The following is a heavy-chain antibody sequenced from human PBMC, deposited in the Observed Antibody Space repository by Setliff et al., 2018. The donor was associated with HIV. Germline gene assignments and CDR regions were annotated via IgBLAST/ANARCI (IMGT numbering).Heavy chain of an antibody. V-gene: IGHV3-21*01. CDR1: GFTFSTYS. CDR2: ISVSGFNI. D-gene: IGHD6-13*01. CDR3: ARVRARYSSSWSFDY. Sequence: GSLRLSCAASGFTFSTYSMNWVRLAPGRGLEWISSISVSGFNIYYADSVKGRFFVSRDDAKNSLFLQMTSLRTEDTAVYFCARVRARYSSSWSFDYWGQGTPVTVSS. J-gene: IGHJ4*02.